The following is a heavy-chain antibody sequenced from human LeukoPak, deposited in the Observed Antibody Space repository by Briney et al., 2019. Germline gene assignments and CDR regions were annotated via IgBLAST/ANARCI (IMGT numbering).Heavy chain of an antibody. V-gene: IGHV3-64*01. Sequence: SGGSLRLSCAASGFTFSNYFMHWVRQAPGKGLEYFSAISRTGSTTYYTNSVKGRFTISRDNSKNTLYLQMGGLRAEDMAVYYCATSRYCSGGDCYSLAFDIWGQGTMVTASS. J-gene: IGHJ3*02. CDR1: GFTFSNYF. CDR2: ISRTGSTT. CDR3: ATSRYCSGGDCYSLAFDI. D-gene: IGHD2-15*01.